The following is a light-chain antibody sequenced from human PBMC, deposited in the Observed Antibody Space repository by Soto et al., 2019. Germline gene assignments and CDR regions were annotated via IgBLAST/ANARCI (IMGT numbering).Light chain of an antibody. CDR1: QSVSNNY. V-gene: IGKV3-20*01. CDR2: GAS. J-gene: IGKJ4*01. Sequence: DIVLMHSRVSRSLYHAQRGTLPCNARQSVSNNYLAWYQQKPGQAPRLLIYGASNRATGIPDRFSGSGSGTDFTLTISRLEPEDFAVYYCQQYGSSELTFGGGTKVDIK. CDR3: QQYGSSELT.